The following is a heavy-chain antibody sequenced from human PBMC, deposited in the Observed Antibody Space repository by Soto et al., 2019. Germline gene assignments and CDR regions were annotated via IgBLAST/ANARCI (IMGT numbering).Heavy chain of an antibody. V-gene: IGHV1-2*04. CDR2: IIPNSGVT. J-gene: IGHJ6*03. Sequence: QVQLVQSGAEVKEPGASVTVSCRASGDRFTDYYMHWVRQAPGQGLEWMGWIIPNSGVTKYAQKFQGWVTMTRDTSIRTVYMQLSRLRFDDTAIYYCARESGGATATLDYYYFYMDVWGTGTTVTVSS. D-gene: IGHD5-12*01. CDR3: ARESGGATATLDYYYFYMDV. CDR1: GDRFTDYY.